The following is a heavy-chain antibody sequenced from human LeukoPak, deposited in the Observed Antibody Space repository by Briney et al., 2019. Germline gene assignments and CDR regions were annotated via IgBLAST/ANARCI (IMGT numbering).Heavy chain of an antibody. D-gene: IGHD3-9*01. CDR3: ARAHAGILTGYYLDY. V-gene: IGHV3-74*03. CDR1: GFTFSRYW. J-gene: IGHJ4*02. Sequence: PGGSLRLSCAASGFTFSRYWMHWVRQAPGKGLMWASRISPDGSTTLYADSVKGRFTISRDNAKNTLYLQMNSLGAEDTAVYYCARAHAGILTGYYLDYWGQGTLVTVSS. CDR2: ISPDGSTT.